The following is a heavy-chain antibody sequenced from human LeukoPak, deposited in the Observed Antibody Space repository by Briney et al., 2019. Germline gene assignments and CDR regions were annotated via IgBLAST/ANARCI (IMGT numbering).Heavy chain of an antibody. CDR1: GFTVSSNY. Sequence: GGSLRLSCAAPGFTVSSNYMSWVRQAPGKGLEWVSVIYSGGSTYYADSVKGRFTISRDNSKNTLYLQMNSLRAEDTAVYYCARNGGVAAATFDYWGQGTLVTVSS. D-gene: IGHD6-13*01. CDR3: ARNGGVAAATFDY. V-gene: IGHV3-53*01. CDR2: IYSGGST. J-gene: IGHJ4*02.